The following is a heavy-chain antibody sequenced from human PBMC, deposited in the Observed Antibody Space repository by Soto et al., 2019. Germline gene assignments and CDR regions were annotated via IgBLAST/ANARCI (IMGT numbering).Heavy chain of an antibody. Sequence: EVQLVESGGGLVQPGGSLRLSCAASGFSVSDNYMSWVRQAPGKGLEWISVIYSSGDTYYADSVKGRLTISRDNSRHTLYLQINDLRAEDTAINYCARNTVYGRSVSFDPWGQGIPVTVSS. CDR1: GFSVSDNY. D-gene: IGHD3-3*01. CDR3: ARNTVYGRSVSFDP. J-gene: IGHJ5*02. CDR2: IYSSGDT. V-gene: IGHV3-66*01.